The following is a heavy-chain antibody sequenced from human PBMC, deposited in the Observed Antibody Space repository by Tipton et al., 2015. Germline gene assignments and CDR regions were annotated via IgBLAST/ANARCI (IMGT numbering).Heavy chain of an antibody. V-gene: IGHV4-4*07. Sequence: TLSLTCTVSGGSITSHYWSWIRQPAGKGLEWIGRLYNSVSTDYNPSLKSRVTMSGDTSKNQFSLKLTSVTAADTAVYYCARGGVGFSGSYYLSYWGQGTLVTVSS. CDR2: LYNSVST. CDR1: GGSITSHY. CDR3: ARGGVGFSGSYYLSY. J-gene: IGHJ4*02. D-gene: IGHD1-26*01.